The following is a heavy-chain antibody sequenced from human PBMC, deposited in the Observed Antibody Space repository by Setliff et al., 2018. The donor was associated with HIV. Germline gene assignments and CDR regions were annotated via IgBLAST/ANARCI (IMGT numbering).Heavy chain of an antibody. Sequence: ASVKVSCKASGYSFTSYAISWVRQAPGQGLEWMAWISPNSGYTLFAQKLQGRVTMTTDTSTSTAYMELRSLRSDDTAVYYCARVNWNDGIGGYYYYMDVWGKGTTVTVSS. CDR2: ISPNSGYT. J-gene: IGHJ6*03. CDR1: GYSFTSYA. V-gene: IGHV1-18*01. D-gene: IGHD1-1*01. CDR3: ARVNWNDGIGGYYYYMDV.